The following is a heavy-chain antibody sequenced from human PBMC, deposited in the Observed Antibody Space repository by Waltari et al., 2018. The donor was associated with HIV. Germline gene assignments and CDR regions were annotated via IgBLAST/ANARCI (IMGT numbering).Heavy chain of an antibody. CDR2: IYYSGST. CDR3: AREKSTIVGFDY. J-gene: IGHJ4*02. CDR1: GGSISSGGYY. D-gene: IGHD1-26*01. Sequence: QLQLQESGPGLVKPSQTLSLTCTVSGGSISSGGYYWSWLRQHPGKGLEWIGYIYYSGSTYYNPSLKSRVTISVDTSKNQFSLKLSSVTAADTAVYYCAREKSTIVGFDYWGQGTLVTVSS. V-gene: IGHV4-31*03.